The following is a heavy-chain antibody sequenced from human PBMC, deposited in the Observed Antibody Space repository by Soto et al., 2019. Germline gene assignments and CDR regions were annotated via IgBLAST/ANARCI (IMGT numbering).Heavy chain of an antibody. CDR3: HYYDSSGYYYSRQPFDY. CDR1: GGTFSSYA. J-gene: IGHJ4*02. CDR2: IIPIFGTA. Sequence: SVKVSCKASGGTFSSYAISWVRQAPGQGLEWMGGIIPIFGTANYAQKFQGRVTITADESTSTAYMELSSLRSEDTAVYYCHYYDSSGYYYSRQPFDYWGQGTLVTGSS. D-gene: IGHD3-22*01. V-gene: IGHV1-69*13.